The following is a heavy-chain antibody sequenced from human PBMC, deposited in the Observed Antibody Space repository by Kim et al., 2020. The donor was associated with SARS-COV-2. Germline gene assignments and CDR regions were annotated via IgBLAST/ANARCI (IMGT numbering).Heavy chain of an antibody. Sequence: ASVKVSCKASGYTFISYGISWVRQAPGQGLEWMGWISAYNGNTNYAQKLQGRVTMTTDTSTSTAYMELRSLRSDDTAVYYCARFNPYYYDSSGYLYGMDVWGQVTTVTVSS. J-gene: IGHJ6*02. V-gene: IGHV1-18*04. D-gene: IGHD3-22*01. CDR3: ARFNPYYYDSSGYLYGMDV. CDR2: ISAYNGNT. CDR1: GYTFISYG.